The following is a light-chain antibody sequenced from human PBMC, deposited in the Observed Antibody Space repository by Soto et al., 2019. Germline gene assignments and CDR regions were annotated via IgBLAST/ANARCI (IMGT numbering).Light chain of an antibody. CDR1: SSNIGSHD. V-gene: IGLV1-44*01. CDR2: TNN. Sequence: QSVLTQPPSASGTPGQRVTISCSGSSSNIGSHDVNWYQQVPGTAPNLLIYTNNQRPSGVPDRFSDSKSGTSASLAISGLQSEDEADDDCAAWDGSRQSWVFGGGTKLTVL. CDR3: AAWDGSRQSWV. J-gene: IGLJ3*02.